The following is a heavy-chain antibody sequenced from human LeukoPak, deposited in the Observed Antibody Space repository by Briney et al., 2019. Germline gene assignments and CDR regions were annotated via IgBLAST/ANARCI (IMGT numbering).Heavy chain of an antibody. CDR2: IRSKANSYAT. CDR1: GFTFSGSA. J-gene: IGHJ4*02. Sequence: GGSLRLSCAASGFTFSGSAMHWVRQASGKGLEWVGRIRSKANSYATAYAASVKGRFTISRDDSKNTAYLQMNSLKTEDTAVYYCTKTCSSTCCSDYWGQGTLVTVSS. CDR3: TKTCSSTCCSDY. D-gene: IGHD2-2*01. V-gene: IGHV3-73*01.